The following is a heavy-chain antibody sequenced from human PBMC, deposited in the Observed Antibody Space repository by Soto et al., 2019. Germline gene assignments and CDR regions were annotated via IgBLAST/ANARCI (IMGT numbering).Heavy chain of an antibody. D-gene: IGHD1-1*01. V-gene: IGHV4-59*01. J-gene: IGHJ5*02. Sequence: SETLSLTCTVFGGSIDDYYWSWIRQPPGKGLEWIGHISDRGSTDYNPSLKSRATILVDTSKKQFSLRLTSVTAADTAFYYCARDRWTTRANWFDPWGQGTPVTVSS. CDR3: ARDRWTTRANWFDP. CDR1: GGSIDDYY. CDR2: ISDRGST.